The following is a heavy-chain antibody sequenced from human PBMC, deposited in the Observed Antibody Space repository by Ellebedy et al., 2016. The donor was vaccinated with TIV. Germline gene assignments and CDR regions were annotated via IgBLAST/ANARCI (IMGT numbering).Heavy chain of an antibody. CDR1: GGTFSSYA. CDR3: ARGLTDIVVVPAAIPTNWFDP. CDR2: IIPILGIA. V-gene: IGHV1-69*04. D-gene: IGHD2-2*01. Sequence: AASVKVSCKASGGTFSSYAISWVRQAPGQGLEWMGRIIPILGIANYAQKFQGRVTITADKSTSTAYMELSSLRSEDTAVYYCARGLTDIVVVPAAIPTNWFDPWGQGTLVTVSS. J-gene: IGHJ5*02.